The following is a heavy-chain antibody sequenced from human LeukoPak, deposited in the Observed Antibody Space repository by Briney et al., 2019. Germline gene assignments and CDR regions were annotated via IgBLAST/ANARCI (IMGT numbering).Heavy chain of an antibody. J-gene: IGHJ5*02. CDR2: IRSNSYGGTT. Sequence: HAGGSLRLSCIASGFTFGDFAMSWVRQAPGKGLECVGFIRSNSYGGTTEYAASVKGRFIISRDDSRSIAYLQMNSLKSEDTALYYCARVASDSNAHGRWFDPWGQGTLVTVSS. CDR3: ARVASDSNAHGRWFDP. V-gene: IGHV3-49*04. CDR1: GFTFGDFA. D-gene: IGHD3-22*01.